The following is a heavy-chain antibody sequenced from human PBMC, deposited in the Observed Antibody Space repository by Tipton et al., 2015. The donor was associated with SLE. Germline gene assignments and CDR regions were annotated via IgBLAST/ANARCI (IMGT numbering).Heavy chain of an antibody. CDR1: GGSFSDYS. CDR2: INHSGST. V-gene: IGHV4-34*01. CDR3: ATTGGY. J-gene: IGHJ4*02. Sequence: KPSETLSLTCAVYGGSFSDYSWSWIRQPPGKGLEWIGEINHSGSTNYNPSLKSRVTISVDTSKNQFSLKLSSVTAADTAVYYCATTGGYWGQGTLVTVSS. D-gene: IGHD4-17*01.